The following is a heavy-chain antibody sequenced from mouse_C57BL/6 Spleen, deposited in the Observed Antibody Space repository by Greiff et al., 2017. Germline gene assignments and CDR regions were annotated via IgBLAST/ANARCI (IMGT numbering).Heavy chain of an antibody. CDR3: ARSWANAMDY. Sequence: VQLQESGAELARPGASVKMSCKASGYTFTSYTMHWVKQRPGQGLEWIGYINPSSGYTKYNQKFKDKATLTADKSSSTADMQLSSLTSEDSAVYYCARSWANAMDYWGQGTSLTVSS. CDR2: INPSSGYT. J-gene: IGHJ4*01. V-gene: IGHV1-4*01. CDR1: GYTFTSYT.